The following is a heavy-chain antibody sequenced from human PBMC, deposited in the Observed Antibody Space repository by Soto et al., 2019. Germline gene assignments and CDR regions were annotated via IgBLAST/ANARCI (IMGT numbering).Heavy chain of an antibody. CDR2: INPNSGGT. J-gene: IGHJ6*02. Sequence: WASVKVSCKASGYTFTGYYMHWVRQAPGQGLEWMGWINPNSGGTNYAQKFQGWVTMTRDTSISTAYMELSRLRSDDTAVYYRARGDPLIYYYYYGMDVWGQGTTVTXS. V-gene: IGHV1-2*04. CDR1: GYTFTGYY. CDR3: ARGDPLIYYYYYGMDV.